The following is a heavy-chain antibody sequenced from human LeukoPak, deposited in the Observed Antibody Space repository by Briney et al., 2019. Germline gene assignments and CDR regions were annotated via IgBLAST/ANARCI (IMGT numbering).Heavy chain of an antibody. J-gene: IGHJ3*02. CDR1: GFTFSSYA. CDR3: ANRRSSGWYDPAEALNHDAFDI. V-gene: IGHV3-30-3*01. CDR2: ISYDGSNK. D-gene: IGHD6-19*01. Sequence: RSLRLSCAASGFTFSSYAMHWVRQAPGKGLEWVAVISYDGSNKYYADSVKGRFTISRDNSKNTPYLQMNSLRAEDTAVYYCANRRSSGWYDPAEALNHDAFDIWGQGTMVTVSS.